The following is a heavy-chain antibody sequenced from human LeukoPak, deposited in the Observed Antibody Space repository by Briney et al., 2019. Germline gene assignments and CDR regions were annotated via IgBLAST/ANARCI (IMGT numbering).Heavy chain of an antibody. CDR3: ARDKTGWELRPKLHIDY. CDR2: INPNSGGT. CDR1: GYTFTGYY. V-gene: IGHV1-2*02. D-gene: IGHD1-26*01. J-gene: IGHJ4*02. Sequence: GASVKVSCKASGYTFTGYYMHWVRQAPGQGLEWMGWINPNSGGTNYAQKFQGRVTMTRDTSISTAYMELSRLRSDDTAVYYCARDKTGWELRPKLHIDYWGQGTLVTVSS.